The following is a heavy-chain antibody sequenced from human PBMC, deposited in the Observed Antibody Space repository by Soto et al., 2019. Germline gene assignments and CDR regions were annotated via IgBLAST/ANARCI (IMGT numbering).Heavy chain of an antibody. CDR2: VDVGGGST. J-gene: IGHJ3*02. D-gene: IGHD6-19*01. V-gene: IGHV3-23*01. CDR1: GFTFSTHA. CDR3: ARMSGPAGRAAGDT. Sequence: EVQLLESGGGLVQPGGSLRLSCAASGFTFSTHAMIWVRQAPGEGLNWVSTVDVGGGSTYYTGSVKGRFTVSRDNSKNTVYLLPTTLSAEDTAIYFCARMSGPAGRAAGDTWGKGTMVTVPS.